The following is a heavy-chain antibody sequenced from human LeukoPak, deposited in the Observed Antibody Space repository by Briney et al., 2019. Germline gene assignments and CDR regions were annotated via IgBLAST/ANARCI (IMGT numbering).Heavy chain of an antibody. V-gene: IGHV3-53*01. CDR1: GFTVSSNY. CDR2: IYSGGST. D-gene: IGHD1-26*01. CDR3: ARRSGSYFDAFDI. Sequence: PGGSLRLSCAASGFTVSSNYMSWVRQAPGKGLEWVSVIYSGGSTYYADSVKGRFTISRDNSKNTLYLQMNNLRAEDTAVYYCARRSGSYFDAFDIWGQGTMVTVSS. J-gene: IGHJ3*02.